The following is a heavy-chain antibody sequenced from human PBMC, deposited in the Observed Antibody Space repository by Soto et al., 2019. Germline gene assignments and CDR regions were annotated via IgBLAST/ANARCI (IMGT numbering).Heavy chain of an antibody. Sequence: PSETLSLTCTVSGGSISSSSYYWGWIRQPPGKGLEWIGSIYYSGRTYYCPSLKSRVTISVDTSKNQFSLKLSSVTAADTAVYYCARIKNGYRYGLCSSSGPGTLVTVSS. CDR3: ARIKNGYRYGLCSS. CDR1: GGSISSSSYY. CDR2: IYYSGRT. V-gene: IGHV4-39*01. D-gene: IGHD5-18*01. J-gene: IGHJ5*02.